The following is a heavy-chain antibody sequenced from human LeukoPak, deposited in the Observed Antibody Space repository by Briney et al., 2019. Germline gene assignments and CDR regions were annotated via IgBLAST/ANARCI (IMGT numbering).Heavy chain of an antibody. D-gene: IGHD6-19*01. Sequence: GRSLRLSCAASGFXFSSYGMHWVRQAPGKGLEWVAVIWYDGSNKYYADSVKGRFTISRDNSKNTLYLQMNSLRAEDTAVYYCARSYSSGWYYIGYWGQGTLVTVSS. CDR1: GFXFSSYG. V-gene: IGHV3-33*01. CDR2: IWYDGSNK. CDR3: ARSYSSGWYYIGY. J-gene: IGHJ4*02.